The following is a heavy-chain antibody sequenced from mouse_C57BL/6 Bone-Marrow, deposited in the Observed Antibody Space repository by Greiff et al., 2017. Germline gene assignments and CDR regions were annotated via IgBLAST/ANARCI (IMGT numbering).Heavy chain of an antibody. CDR3: ARDDGLYYFDY. D-gene: IGHD2-3*01. J-gene: IGHJ2*01. CDR2: IHPNSGST. CDR1: GYTFTSYW. V-gene: IGHV1-64*01. Sequence: QVHVKQPGAELVKPGASVKLSCKASGYTFTSYWMHWVKQRPGQGLEWIGMIHPNSGSTNYNEKFKSKATLTVDKSSSTAYMQLSSLTSEDSAVYYCARDDGLYYFDYWGQGTTLTVSS.